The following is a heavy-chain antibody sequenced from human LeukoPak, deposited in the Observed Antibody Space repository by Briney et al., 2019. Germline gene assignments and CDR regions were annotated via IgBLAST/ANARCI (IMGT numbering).Heavy chain of an antibody. CDR1: GFTFSSYE. V-gene: IGHV3-48*03. Sequence: GGSLRLSCAASGFTFSSYEMNWVRQAPGKGLEWVSYISSSGSSIYYADSVKGRFTISRDNAKNSLYLQMNSLRAEDTAVYYCARDKGKYDFWSGCYDYWGQGTLVTVSS. J-gene: IGHJ4*02. D-gene: IGHD3-3*01. CDR3: ARDKGKYDFWSGCYDY. CDR2: ISSSGSSI.